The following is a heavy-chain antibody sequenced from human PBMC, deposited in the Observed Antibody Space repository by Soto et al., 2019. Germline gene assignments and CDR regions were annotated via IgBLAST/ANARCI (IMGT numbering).Heavy chain of an antibody. CDR3: ARDSTDYYDSSGYYQNPFDY. V-gene: IGHV1-69*13. CDR1: GGTFSSYA. Sequence: GASVKVSCKASGGTFSSYAISWVRQAPGQGLEWMGGIIPIFGTANYAQKFQGRVTITADESTSTAYMELSSLRSEDTAVYYCARDSTDYYDSSGYYQNPFDYWGQGTLVTVSS. D-gene: IGHD3-22*01. J-gene: IGHJ4*02. CDR2: IIPIFGTA.